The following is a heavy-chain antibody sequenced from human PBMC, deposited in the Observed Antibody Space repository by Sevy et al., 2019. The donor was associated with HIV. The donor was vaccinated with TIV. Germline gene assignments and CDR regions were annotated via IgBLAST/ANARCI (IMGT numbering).Heavy chain of an antibody. CDR1: GASMRSGTYY. CDR2: IYYIGST. V-gene: IGHV4-31*03. Sequence: SETLSLTCTVSGASMRSGTYYWSWIRQHPGKGLEWIGYIYYIGSTYYNPSLKSRVIISLDASKNQFSMKLSSVTAADTAVYYCARGRLIVARERWFDPWGQGTLVTVSS. D-gene: IGHD5-12*01. J-gene: IGHJ5*02. CDR3: ARGRLIVARERWFDP.